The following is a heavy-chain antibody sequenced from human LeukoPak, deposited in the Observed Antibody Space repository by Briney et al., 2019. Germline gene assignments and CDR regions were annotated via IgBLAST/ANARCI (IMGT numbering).Heavy chain of an antibody. CDR1: GFTFSGFG. J-gene: IGHJ6*03. CDR2: IRYDGSNK. Sequence: PGGSLRLSCAASGFTFSGFGMHWVRQAPGKGLEWVAFIRYDGSNKYYADSVKGRFTISRDNSKNTLYLQMNSLRAEDTAVYYCAKGDYGYYYYYYMDVWGKGTTVTVSS. D-gene: IGHD4/OR15-4a*01. V-gene: IGHV3-30*02. CDR3: AKGDYGYYYYYYMDV.